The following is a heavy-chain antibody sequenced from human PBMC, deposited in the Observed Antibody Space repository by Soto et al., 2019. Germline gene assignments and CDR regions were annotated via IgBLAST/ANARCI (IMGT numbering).Heavy chain of an antibody. J-gene: IGHJ3*02. CDR3: AKKGLGSLATYCSTGDCHYAFDI. V-gene: IGHV3-23*01. CDR1: GFTFGNYA. D-gene: IGHD2-15*01. Sequence: VQLLESGGGLVQPGGSLRLSCAASGFTFGNYAMIWVRQAPGKGLEWVSTISGGGDGTFYADSVRGRFTISRENSRNTVYLQMNSLRAEDTAVYYCAKKGLGSLATYCSTGDCHYAFDIRGQGTMVTVSS. CDR2: ISGGGDGT.